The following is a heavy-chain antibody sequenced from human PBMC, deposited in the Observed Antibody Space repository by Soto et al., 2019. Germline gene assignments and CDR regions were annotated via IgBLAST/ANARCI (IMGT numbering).Heavy chain of an antibody. V-gene: IGHV3-7*01. CDR3: ARRYSSSWSGFDP. D-gene: IGHD6-13*01. J-gene: IGHJ5*02. CDR1: GFTFSSYW. Sequence: VGSLRLSCVASGFTFSSYWMSWVRQGPGKGLEWVANIKQDGSEKYYVDSVKGRFTISKDNAKNSLFLQMNSLRAEDTAVYYWARRYSSSWSGFDPWGQGTLVTVSS. CDR2: IKQDGSEK.